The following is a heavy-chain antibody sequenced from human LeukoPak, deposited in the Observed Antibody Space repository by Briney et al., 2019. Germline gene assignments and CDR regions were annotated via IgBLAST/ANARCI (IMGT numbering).Heavy chain of an antibody. Sequence: PGGSLRLSCEASGLTFSNYAMSWVRQAPGKGLEWVSAISGSGDSTHYSGSARGWFTISRDNSKNKLYLQMNSLRVEDTAVYYCAKFLVDTAMDDAFDIWGQGTMVTVSS. CDR2: ISGSGDST. V-gene: IGHV3-23*01. J-gene: IGHJ3*02. CDR1: GLTFSNYA. D-gene: IGHD5-18*01. CDR3: AKFLVDTAMDDAFDI.